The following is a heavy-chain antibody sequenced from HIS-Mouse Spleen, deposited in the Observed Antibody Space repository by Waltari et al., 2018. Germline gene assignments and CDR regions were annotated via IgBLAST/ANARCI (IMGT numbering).Heavy chain of an antibody. J-gene: IGHJ4*02. D-gene: IGHD1-20*01. V-gene: IGHV4-4*07. Sequence: QVQLQESGPGLVKPSETLSLTCTVSVGSISSYSWSGTRPPAGKGLEWIGRIYTSGSTNYNPSLKSRVTMSVDTSKNQFSLKLSSVTAADTAVYYCARTYYNWNYFDYWGQGTLVTVSS. CDR1: VGSISSYS. CDR2: IYTSGST. CDR3: ARTYYNWNYFDY.